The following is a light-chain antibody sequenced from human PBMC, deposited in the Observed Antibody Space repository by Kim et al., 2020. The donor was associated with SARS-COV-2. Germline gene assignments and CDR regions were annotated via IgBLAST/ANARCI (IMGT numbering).Light chain of an antibody. Sequence: ASLGDRVTITCRASQSISSYLNWYQQKPGKAPKLLIYAASSLQSGVPSRFSGSGSGTDFTLTISSLQPEDFATYYCQQSYSTPFTFGPGTKVDIK. CDR2: AAS. CDR3: QQSYSTPFT. V-gene: IGKV1-39*01. CDR1: QSISSY. J-gene: IGKJ3*01.